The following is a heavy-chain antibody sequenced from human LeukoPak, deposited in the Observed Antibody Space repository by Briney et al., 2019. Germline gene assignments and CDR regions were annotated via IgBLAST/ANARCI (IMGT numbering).Heavy chain of an antibody. CDR2: IDESGGRT. V-gene: IGHV3-23*01. CDR3: ARDLRAIDPFDS. J-gene: IGHJ4*02. Sequence: GGSLRLSCAASGFTFSSYAMSWVRQAPGKGLEWVSSIDESGGRTYHADSVKGRLTISRDNTKNTLYLQMNSLKADDTALYYCARDLRAIDPFDSWGQGTLVTVSS. CDR1: GFTFSSYA.